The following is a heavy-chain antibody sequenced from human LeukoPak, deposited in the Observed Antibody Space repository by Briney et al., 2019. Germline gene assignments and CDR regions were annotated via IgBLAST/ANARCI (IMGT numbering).Heavy chain of an antibody. V-gene: IGHV3-30*18. CDR1: GFTFSRCG. CDR2: SSYDGSIK. Sequence: GRSLRLSCAASGFTFSRCGVHWVRQAPGKGLEWVAISSYDGSIKYAAASVKRRFTISKDNSKNTLYLKMNSLRAEDTAMYYCAKEPHSSGWYWRWSDWGQGTLVTVSS. CDR3: AKEPHSSGWYWRWSD. J-gene: IGHJ4*02. D-gene: IGHD6-19*01.